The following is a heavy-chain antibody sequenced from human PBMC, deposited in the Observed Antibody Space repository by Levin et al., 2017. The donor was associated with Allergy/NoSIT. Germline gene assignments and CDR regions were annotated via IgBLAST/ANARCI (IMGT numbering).Heavy chain of an antibody. Sequence: GGSLRLSCAASGFTVSSNYMSWVRQAPGKGLEWVSVIYSGGSTYYADSVKGRFTISRDNSKNTLYLQMNILRAEDPAVYYCAGRDYLAFDIWGQGTMVTVSS. CDR2: IYSGGST. CDR3: AGRDYLAFDI. D-gene: IGHD4-17*01. CDR1: GFTVSSNY. J-gene: IGHJ3*02. V-gene: IGHV3-53*01.